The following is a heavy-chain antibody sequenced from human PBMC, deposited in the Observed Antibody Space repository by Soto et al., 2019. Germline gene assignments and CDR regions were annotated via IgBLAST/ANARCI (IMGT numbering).Heavy chain of an antibody. CDR3: ARHTFRNWFDS. V-gene: IGHV4-39*01. CDR2: IVYSGST. Sequence: SETLSLTCTVSGGSISTNSYYWGWIRQPPGKGLEWIGSIVYSGSTYYNPSLKSRVTISVDTSKNRFSLKLSSVTAADTTLYYCARHTFRNWFDSWGQGALVTVSS. J-gene: IGHJ5*01. D-gene: IGHD2-21*01. CDR1: GGSISTNSYY.